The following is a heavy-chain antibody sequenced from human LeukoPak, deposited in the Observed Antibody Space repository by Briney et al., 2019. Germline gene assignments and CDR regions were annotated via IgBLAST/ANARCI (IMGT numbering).Heavy chain of an antibody. CDR1: GGSFSGYY. D-gene: IGHD4-17*01. V-gene: IGHV4-4*07. CDR3: ARDSNHLSTVTTWQTNYYYYYYMDV. CDR2: IYTSGST. J-gene: IGHJ6*03. Sequence: SETLSLTCAVYGGSFSGYYWSWIRQPAGKGLEWIGRIYTSGSTNYNPSLKSRVTMSVDTSKNQFSLKLSSVTAADTAVYYCARDSNHLSTVTTWQTNYYYYYYMDVWGKGTTVTISS.